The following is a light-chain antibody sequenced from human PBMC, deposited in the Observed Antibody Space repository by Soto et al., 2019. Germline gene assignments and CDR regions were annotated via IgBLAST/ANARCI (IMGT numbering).Light chain of an antibody. CDR3: IQYNTYAT. CDR1: QSISTW. Sequence: DIHVTKSHSSRSAAVGDRVTITFRAMQSISTWLAWYQQKPGKAPKLLIYDASSLESGVPSRFSGRGSGTDFTLTIRGVQPEGFASYDRIQYNTYATFGQGTKVDI. CDR2: DAS. V-gene: IGKV1-5*01. J-gene: IGKJ1*01.